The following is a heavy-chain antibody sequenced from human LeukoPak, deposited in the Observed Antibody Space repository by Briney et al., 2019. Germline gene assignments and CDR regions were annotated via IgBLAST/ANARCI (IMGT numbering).Heavy chain of an antibody. V-gene: IGHV4-39*07. CDR1: GFTVSSND. CDR3: ARDGEMATIENYFAY. CDR2: IYYSGST. D-gene: IGHD5-24*01. Sequence: GSLRLSCAASGFTVSSNDMSWIRQPPGKGLEWIGSIYYSGSTHYNPSLKSRVTISVDTSKNQFSLKLSSVTAADTAVYYCARDGEMATIENYFAYWGQGALVTVSS. J-gene: IGHJ4*02.